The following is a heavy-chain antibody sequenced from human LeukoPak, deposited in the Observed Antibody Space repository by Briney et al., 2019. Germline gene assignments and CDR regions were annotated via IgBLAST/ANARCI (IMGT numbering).Heavy chain of an antibody. V-gene: IGHV3-23*01. D-gene: IGHD3-10*01. CDR3: AKVPYSDYGSGRPPFMDV. CDR1: GFTFSNYA. CDR2: LSDSGSST. Sequence: PGGSLRLSCAASGFTFSNYAMSWVRQAPGRGLDWVSTLSDSGSSTYYAGSVKGRFTISRDNSKNTLYLQMDSLRVEDTATYYCAKVPYSDYGSGRPPFMDVWGQGTTVAVSS. J-gene: IGHJ6*02.